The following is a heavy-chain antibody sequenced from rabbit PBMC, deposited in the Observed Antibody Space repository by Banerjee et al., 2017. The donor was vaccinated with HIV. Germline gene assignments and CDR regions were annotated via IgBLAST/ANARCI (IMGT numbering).Heavy chain of an antibody. Sequence: EGSLTLTCTASGFTLSSYWMWWVRQAPGKGLEWIACINTSSGNTVYATWAKGRFTISRTSSTTVALQMTSLTAADTATYFCARDLAGVIGWNFDLWGPGTLVTV. D-gene: IGHD4-1*01. V-gene: IGHV1S45*01. CDR3: ARDLAGVIGWNFDL. CDR1: GFTLSSYW. J-gene: IGHJ4*01. CDR2: INTSSGNT.